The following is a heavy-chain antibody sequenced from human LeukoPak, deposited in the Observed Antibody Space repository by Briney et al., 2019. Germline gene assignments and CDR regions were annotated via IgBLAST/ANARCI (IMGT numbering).Heavy chain of an antibody. D-gene: IGHD5-24*01. CDR3: TTNGRDGYRGYF. J-gene: IGHJ4*02. Sequence: GGSLRLSCAVSGFTFSSYSMSWGRQAPGKGLEWVSYINGPSDTIYYADSVTGRFSISRDNAKYSVYLQMSSLRAEDTAVYYCTTNGRDGYRGYFWGQGALVTVSS. CDR1: GFTFSSYS. CDR2: INGPSDTI. V-gene: IGHV3-48*04.